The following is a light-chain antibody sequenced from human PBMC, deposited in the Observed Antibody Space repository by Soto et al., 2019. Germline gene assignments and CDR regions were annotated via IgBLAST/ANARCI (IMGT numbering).Light chain of an antibody. CDR2: XXXDGSH. J-gene: IGLJ2*01. CDR1: SXXSSYA. V-gene: IGLV4-69*01. CDR3: QTWGTGIRV. Sequence: QLVLXXXXSXSAXXXXSVKLTXXLSSXXSSYAIAWHQQQPEKGPRYLMKXXXDGSHSKGDGIPDRFSGSSSGAERYLTISSLQSEDEADYYCQTWGTGIRVFGGGTKLTVL.